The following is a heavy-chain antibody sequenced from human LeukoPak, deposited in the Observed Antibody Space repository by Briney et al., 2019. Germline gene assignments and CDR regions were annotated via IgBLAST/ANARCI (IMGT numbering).Heavy chain of an antibody. Sequence: PGGSLRLSCAASGFTFSSYAMSWVRQAPGKGLEWVSAISGSGGSTYYADSVKGRFTISRDNSKNTLYLQMNSLRAEDTALYYCARRYGSGSAFDYWGQGTLVTVSS. V-gene: IGHV3-23*01. D-gene: IGHD3-10*01. CDR2: ISGSGGST. CDR1: GFTFSSYA. J-gene: IGHJ4*02. CDR3: ARRYGSGSAFDY.